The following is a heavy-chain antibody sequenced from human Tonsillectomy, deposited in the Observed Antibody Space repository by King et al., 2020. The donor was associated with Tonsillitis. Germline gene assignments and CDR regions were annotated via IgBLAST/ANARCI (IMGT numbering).Heavy chain of an antibody. Sequence: VQLVQSGGVLVKPGGSLRLSCAASGFSFTTFDMNWVRQAPGRGLEWISSISSSATYIYYAASVKGRFTVSRDNAKSVLYLQMDYLRAEDTALYYCAKDKGADYYDRGRGAFDIWGQGTLVTVSS. CDR3: AKDKGADYYDRGRGAFDI. D-gene: IGHD3-16*01. CDR1: GFSFTTFD. CDR2: ISSSATYI. V-gene: IGHV3-21*01. J-gene: IGHJ3*02.